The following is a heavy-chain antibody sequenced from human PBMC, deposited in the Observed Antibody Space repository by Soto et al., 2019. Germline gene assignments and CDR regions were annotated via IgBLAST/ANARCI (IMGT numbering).Heavy chain of an antibody. CDR3: AREIIVVVPAAVWGVYYYYGMDA. J-gene: IGHJ6*02. CDR1: GGTFSSYA. Sequence: GASVKVSCKASGGTFSSYAISWVRQAPGQGLEWMGGIIPIFGTANYAQKFQGRVTITADKSTSTAYMELSSLRSEDTAVYYCAREIIVVVPAAVWGVYYYYGMDAWGQGTTVTVSS. CDR2: IIPIFGTA. V-gene: IGHV1-69*06. D-gene: IGHD2-2*01.